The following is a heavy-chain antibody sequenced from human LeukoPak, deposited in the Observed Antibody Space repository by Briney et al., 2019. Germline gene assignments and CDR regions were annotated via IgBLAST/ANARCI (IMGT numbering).Heavy chain of an antibody. CDR3: ARDYADYVGYFFFDY. CDR2: ISGGGETT. CDR1: GFTFNNYA. Sequence: GGSLRLSCAASGFTFNNYAMNWVRQAPGKGLEWVSSISGGGETTYYADSAKGRFAIPRDNSQNTLYLQMNSLRAEDTAVYYCARDYADYVGYFFFDYWGQGTLVTVSS. V-gene: IGHV3-23*01. D-gene: IGHD4-17*01. J-gene: IGHJ4*02.